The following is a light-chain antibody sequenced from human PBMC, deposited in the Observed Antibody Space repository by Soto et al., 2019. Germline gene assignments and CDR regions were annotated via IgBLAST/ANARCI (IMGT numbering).Light chain of an antibody. J-gene: IGKJ4*01. CDR1: QGISSA. CDR3: QQFNTYPALT. V-gene: IGKV1-13*02. Sequence: AIQLTQSPSSLSASVGDRVTITCRASQGISSALAWYQQKPGKSPNLLIYDVSSLESGVPSRFSGSGSGTDFTLTISSLQPEDFATDYYQQFNTYPALTFGGGTKVEIK. CDR2: DVS.